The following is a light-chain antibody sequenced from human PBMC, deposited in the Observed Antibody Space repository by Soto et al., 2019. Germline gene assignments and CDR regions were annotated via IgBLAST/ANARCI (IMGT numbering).Light chain of an antibody. J-gene: IGLJ3*02. CDR3: AVLDNRLNGQV. CDR1: SSNIGSHT. Sequence: QSVLTQPPSASGTPGQRVTISCSGSSSNIGSHTVNWYQQLPGTAPKLLIYRSNQRPSGVPDRFSGSKSGTSASLAISGLQSEDEADYYCAVLDNRLNGQVIGGGTKVTVL. V-gene: IGLV1-44*01. CDR2: RSN.